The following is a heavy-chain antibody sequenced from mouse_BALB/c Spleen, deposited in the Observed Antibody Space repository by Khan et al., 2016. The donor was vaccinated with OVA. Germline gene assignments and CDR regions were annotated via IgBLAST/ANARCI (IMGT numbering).Heavy chain of an antibody. CDR1: GISITTGNYR. D-gene: IGHD1-1*02. V-gene: IGHV3-5*02. CDR3: ARDRGGFGSYYFDY. J-gene: IGHJ2*01. CDR2: LYYSGTT. Sequence: EVQLQESGPGLVKPSQTVSLTCTVTGISITTGNYRWSWIRQFPGNKLEWIGYLYYSGTTTYNPSLTSRTTITRDTSKNQFFLEMNSLTAEDTATYYCARDRGGFGSYYFDYWGQGTTLTVSS.